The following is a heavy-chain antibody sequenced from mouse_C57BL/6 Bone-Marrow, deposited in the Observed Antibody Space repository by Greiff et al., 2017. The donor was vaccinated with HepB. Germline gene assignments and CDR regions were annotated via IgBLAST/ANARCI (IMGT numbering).Heavy chain of an antibody. CDR2: IYPGSGST. V-gene: IGHV1-55*01. CDR3: ARGSMVTHYAMDY. CDR1: GYTFTSYW. J-gene: IGHJ4*01. D-gene: IGHD2-2*01. Sequence: VQLQQPGAELVKPGASVKMSCKASGYTFTSYWITWVKQRPGQGLEWIGDIYPGSGSTNYNEKFKSKATLTVDTSSSTAYMQLSSLTSEDSAVYYCARGSMVTHYAMDYWGQGTSVTVSS.